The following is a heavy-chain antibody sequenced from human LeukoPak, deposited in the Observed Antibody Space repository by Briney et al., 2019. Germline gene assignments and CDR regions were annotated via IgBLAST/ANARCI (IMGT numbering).Heavy chain of an antibody. CDR1: GGSISSYY. CDR2: IYYSGST. D-gene: IGHD6-19*01. J-gene: IGHJ4*02. CDR3: ARASDRIAVAGTD. V-gene: IGHV4-59*01. Sequence: PSETLSLTCTVSGGSISSYYWSWIRQLPGKGLEWIGYIYYSGSTNYNPSLKSRVTISVDTSKNQFSLKLSSVTAADTAVYYCARASDRIAVAGTDWGQGTPVTVSS.